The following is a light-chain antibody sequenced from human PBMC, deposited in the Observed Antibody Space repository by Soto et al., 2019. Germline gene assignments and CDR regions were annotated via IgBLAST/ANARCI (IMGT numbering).Light chain of an antibody. CDR1: SSDVGGYNH. CDR3: CSYTSRTTWV. Sequence: SALTQPASVSGSPGQSITISCTGTSSDVGGYNHVSWFQQHPGKAPKLMIYEVTNRPSGVSIRFSGSKSGNTASLSISGLQAEDEADYFCCSYTSRTTWVFGGGTKLTVL. V-gene: IGLV2-14*01. J-gene: IGLJ3*02. CDR2: EVT.